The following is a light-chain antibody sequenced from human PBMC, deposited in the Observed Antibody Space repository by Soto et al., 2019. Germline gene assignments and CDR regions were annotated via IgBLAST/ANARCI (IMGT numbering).Light chain of an antibody. J-gene: IGLJ1*01. CDR2: EVS. CDR3: SSYTSSSTF. CDR1: SSDVGGYKY. V-gene: IGLV2-14*01. Sequence: QSALTQPASVSGSPGQSITSACTGTSSDVGGYKYVSWYQQHPGKAPKLMIYEVSNRPSGVSNRFSGSKSGNTASLTISGLQAEDEADYYCSSYTSSSTFFGTGTKVTVL.